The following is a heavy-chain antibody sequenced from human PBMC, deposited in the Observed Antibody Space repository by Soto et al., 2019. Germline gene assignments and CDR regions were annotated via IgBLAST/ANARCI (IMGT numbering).Heavy chain of an antibody. CDR3: AKDPGGYDLGYFDY. CDR2: ISYDGSNK. CDR1: GFTFSSYG. J-gene: IGHJ4*02. Sequence: PGGSLRLSCAASGFTFSSYGMHWVRQAPSKGLEWVAVISYDGSNKYYADSVKGRFTISRDNSKNTLYLQMNSLRAEDTAVYYCAKDPGGYDLGYFDYWGQGTLVTVSS. V-gene: IGHV3-30*18. D-gene: IGHD5-12*01.